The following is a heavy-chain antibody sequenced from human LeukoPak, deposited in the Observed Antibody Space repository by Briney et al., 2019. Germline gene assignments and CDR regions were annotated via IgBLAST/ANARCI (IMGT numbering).Heavy chain of an antibody. V-gene: IGHV3-15*01. D-gene: IGHD3-22*01. J-gene: IGHJ4*02. CDR3: TTSPYYDSSGYYGLFDY. CDR1: GFTFSNAW. CDR2: IRSNTDSGTT. Sequence: GGSPRLSCAASGFTFSNAWMNWVRQAPGKGLEWVGRIRSNTDSGTTDYAAPVRGRFTISRDDSKNTLYLQMNSLKTEDTAVYYCTTSPYYDSSGYYGLFDYWGQGTLVTVSS.